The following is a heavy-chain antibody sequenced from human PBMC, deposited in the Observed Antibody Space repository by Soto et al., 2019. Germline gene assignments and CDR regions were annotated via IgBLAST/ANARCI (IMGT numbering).Heavy chain of an antibody. CDR1: GFTFSSYS. CDR2: ISSSSSYI. V-gene: IGHV3-21*01. J-gene: IGHJ4*02. CDR3: ARDNNDYSSGIYYFDY. Sequence: GGSLRLSCAASGFTFSSYSMNWVRQAPGKGLEWVSSISSSSSYIYYADSVKGRFTISRDNAKNSLYLQMNSLRAEDTAVYYCARDNNDYSSGIYYFDYWGQGTLVTVSS. D-gene: IGHD6-19*01.